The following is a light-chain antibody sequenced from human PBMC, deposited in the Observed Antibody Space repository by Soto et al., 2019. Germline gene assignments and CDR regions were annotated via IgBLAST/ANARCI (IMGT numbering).Light chain of an antibody. CDR2: DAS. CDR1: QSVSSY. Sequence: EIVLTQSPATLSLSPGERATLSCRASQSVSSYLAWYQQKPGQTPRLLIYDASNRATGIPARISGSGSGTDFTLTISSLDPEDFAIYYCQQRSSWPSFGGGTKVDIK. V-gene: IGKV3-11*01. CDR3: QQRSSWPS. J-gene: IGKJ4*01.